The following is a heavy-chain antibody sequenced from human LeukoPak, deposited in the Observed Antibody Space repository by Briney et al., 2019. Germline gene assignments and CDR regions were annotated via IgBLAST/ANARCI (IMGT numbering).Heavy chain of an antibody. J-gene: IGHJ4*02. D-gene: IGHD2-15*01. CDR2: IRYDGSNK. Sequence: GGSLRLSCAPSGFTFSSYGMHWVRQAPGKGLEWVAFIRYDGSNKYYADSVKGRFTISRDNSKNTLYLQMNSLRAEDTAVYYCAKVCSGGSCDPKFDYWGQGTLVTVSS. CDR1: GFTFSSYG. CDR3: AKVCSGGSCDPKFDY. V-gene: IGHV3-30*02.